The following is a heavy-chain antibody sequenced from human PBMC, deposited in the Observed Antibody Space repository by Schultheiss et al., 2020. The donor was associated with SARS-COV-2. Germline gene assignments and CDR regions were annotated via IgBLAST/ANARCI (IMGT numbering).Heavy chain of an antibody. J-gene: IGHJ4*02. CDR1: GFTFSSYG. Sequence: GGSLRLSCAASGFTFSSYGMHWVRQAPGKGLEWVAVISYDGSNKYYADSVKGRFTISRDNSKNTLYLQMGSLRAEDMAVYYCARSFGGYFDYWGQGTLVTVSS. CDR2: ISYDGSNK. CDR3: ARSFGGYFDY. V-gene: IGHV3-30*03. D-gene: IGHD4-23*01.